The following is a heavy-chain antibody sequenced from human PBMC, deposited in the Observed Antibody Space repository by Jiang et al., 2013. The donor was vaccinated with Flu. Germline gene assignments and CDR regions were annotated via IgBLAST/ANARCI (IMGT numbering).Heavy chain of an antibody. CDR2: MNQSGTS. J-gene: IGHJ4*02. V-gene: IGHV4-34*01. CDR3: ARAPAYYYDGSAHYYDSAFDF. CDR1: GGSFSGNY. Sequence: LLKPSETLSLTCAVYGGSFSGNYWSWIRQPPGKGLEWIGEMNQSGTSNYNPSLKSRVTISVDPSKNQFSLKLSSVTAADTAVYFCARAPAYYYDGSAHYYDSAFDFWGREPWSPSPQ. D-gene: IGHD3-22*01.